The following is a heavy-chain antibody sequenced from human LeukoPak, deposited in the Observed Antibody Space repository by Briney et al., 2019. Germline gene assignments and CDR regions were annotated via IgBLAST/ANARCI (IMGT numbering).Heavy chain of an antibody. Sequence: GGSLRLSCLASGLTFSTSAFNWVRQAPGKGLEWVSYVGTRTGSIYYADSVRGRSTVSRDDVRNSVHLQINSLRAEDTAVYYCVRDVSYCRVSRCHHWFDPWGQGTLVTVSS. D-gene: IGHD2-15*01. CDR2: VGTRTGSI. CDR1: GLTFSTSA. CDR3: VRDVSYCRVSRCHHWFDP. J-gene: IGHJ5*02. V-gene: IGHV3-48*01.